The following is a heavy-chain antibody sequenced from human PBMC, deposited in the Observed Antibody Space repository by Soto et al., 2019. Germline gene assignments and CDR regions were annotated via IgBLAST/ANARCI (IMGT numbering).Heavy chain of an antibody. J-gene: IGHJ6*02. CDR2: ISAYNGNT. V-gene: IGHV1-18*01. Sequence: VASVKVSCKASGYTFTSYGISWVRQAPGQGLEWMGWISAYNGNTNYAQKLQGRVTMTTDTSTSTAYMELRSLRSDDTAVYYCARGEYCSSTSCYGRYYYYGMDVWGQGTTVTVSS. CDR1: GYTFTSYG. CDR3: ARGEYCSSTSCYGRYYYYGMDV. D-gene: IGHD2-2*01.